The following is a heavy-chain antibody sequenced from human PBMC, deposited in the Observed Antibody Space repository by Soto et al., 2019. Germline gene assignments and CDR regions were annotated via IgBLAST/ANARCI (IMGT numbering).Heavy chain of an antibody. CDR2: SSADNGNT. D-gene: IGHD4-17*01. CDR3: ARGTTVETGNY. CDR1: GYTFTSSG. Sequence: QVQLVQSGAAVKKPGASVKVSCKASGYTFTSSGISWVRQAPGQGLEWMGWSSADNGNTNYAQKRQGRVTMTTDTSKNTAYLELRSLRSDDTAVYYRARGTTVETGNYWGQGTLGTGSA. J-gene: IGHJ4*02. V-gene: IGHV1-18*01.